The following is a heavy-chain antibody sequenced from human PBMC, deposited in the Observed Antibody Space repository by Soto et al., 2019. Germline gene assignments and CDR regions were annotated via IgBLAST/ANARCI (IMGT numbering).Heavy chain of an antibody. D-gene: IGHD1-26*01. CDR1: GFIFSNYG. CDR2: TSGSGDAT. V-gene: IGHV3-23*01. J-gene: IGHJ4*02. Sequence: EVQLLESGGGSRQPGGSLRLSCAVSGFIFSNYGMSWVRQAPGKGLEWVSATSGSGDATYYADSVKGRFTISRDNPKNTLYVEMNSLRVEDTAVYYCAKVPVGATGRFDYWGQGTLVTVSS. CDR3: AKVPVGATGRFDY.